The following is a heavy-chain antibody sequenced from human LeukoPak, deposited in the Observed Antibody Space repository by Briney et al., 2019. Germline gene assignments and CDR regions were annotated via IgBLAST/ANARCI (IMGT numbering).Heavy chain of an antibody. Sequence: TGGSLILSCAASGFTFSNYGMHWVRQAPGKGLEWVTVISYDGSYKCYADSVKGRFTISRDNSKNTLYLQMNSLRAEDTAVYYCAKEKVVVVPAAILDYWGQGTLVTVSS. D-gene: IGHD2-2*01. CDR2: ISYDGSYK. CDR3: AKEKVVVVPAAILDY. V-gene: IGHV3-30*18. CDR1: GFTFSNYG. J-gene: IGHJ4*02.